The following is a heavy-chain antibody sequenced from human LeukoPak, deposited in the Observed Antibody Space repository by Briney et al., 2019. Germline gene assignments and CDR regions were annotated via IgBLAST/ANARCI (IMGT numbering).Heavy chain of an antibody. V-gene: IGHV3-33*01. CDR1: GVTFSSYG. D-gene: IGHD3-10*01. J-gene: IGHJ6*02. CDR2: IWYDGSNK. CDR3: ARAGSGMDV. Sequence: GGSLRLSCAASGVTFSSYGMHWVRQAPGKGLEWVAVIWYDGSNKYYADSVKGRFTISRDNSKNTLYLQMNSLRAEDTAVYYCARAGSGMDVWGQGTTVTVSS.